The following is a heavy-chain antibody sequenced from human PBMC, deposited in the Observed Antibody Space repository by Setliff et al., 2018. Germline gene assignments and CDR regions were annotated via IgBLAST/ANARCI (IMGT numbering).Heavy chain of an antibody. CDR1: GGSVSPYF. D-gene: IGHD3-16*01. CDR3: ARGLAVNRFDP. CDR2: IYHNGNT. V-gene: IGHV4-59*02. Sequence: PSETLSLTCTVSGGSVSPYFWSWIRQPPGKGLQWIGYIYHNGNTNFNPSLKSRVNMSIDTSKNQFALNLKSVTAADTAVYYCARGLAVNRFDPWGQGTLVTVSS. J-gene: IGHJ5*02.